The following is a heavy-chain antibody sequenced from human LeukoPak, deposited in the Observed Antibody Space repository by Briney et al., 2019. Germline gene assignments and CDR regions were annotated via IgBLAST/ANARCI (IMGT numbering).Heavy chain of an antibody. V-gene: IGHV3-48*03. J-gene: IGHJ4*02. D-gene: IGHD1-26*01. Sequence: GGSLRLSCGASGFTFITYELNWVRQAPGKGLEWVSYISTSGGTMYYADSVKGRFTISRDNAKNSLYLQMNSLRAEDTAVYYCAVSVGASPNYFGYWGQGTLVTVSS. CDR1: GFTFITYE. CDR3: AVSVGASPNYFGY. CDR2: ISTSGGTM.